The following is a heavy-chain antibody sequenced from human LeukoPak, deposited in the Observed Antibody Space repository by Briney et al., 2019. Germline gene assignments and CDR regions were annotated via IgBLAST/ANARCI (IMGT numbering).Heavy chain of an antibody. CDR2: IKSKTDGGTT. CDR3: TTGEFRVGAAWDI. CDR1: GFTFSNAW. D-gene: IGHD1-26*01. J-gene: IGHJ3*02. Sequence: PGGSLRLSCAASGFTFSNAWMSWVRQAPGKGLEWAGRIKSKTDGGTTDYAAPVKGRFTISRDDSKNTLYLQMNSLKTEDTAVYYCTTGEFRVGAAWDIWGQGTMVTVSS. V-gene: IGHV3-15*01.